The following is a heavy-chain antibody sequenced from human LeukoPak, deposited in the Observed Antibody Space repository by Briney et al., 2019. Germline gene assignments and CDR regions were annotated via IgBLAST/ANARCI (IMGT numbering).Heavy chain of an antibody. V-gene: IGHV3-53*01. Sequence: GGSLRLSCAASGFTVSSNYVSWVRQAPGKGLEWVSVIYSGGSTYYADSVKGRFTISGDNSKNTLYLQMNSLRAEDTAVYYCARNYYDSSGLVLWIKWFDPWGQGTLVTVSS. CDR3: ARNYYDSSGLVLWIKWFDP. J-gene: IGHJ5*02. CDR2: IYSGGST. D-gene: IGHD3-22*01. CDR1: GFTVSSNY.